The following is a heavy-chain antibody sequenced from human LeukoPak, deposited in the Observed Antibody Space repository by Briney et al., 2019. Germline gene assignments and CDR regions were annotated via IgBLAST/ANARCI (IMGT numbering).Heavy chain of an antibody. J-gene: IGHJ4*02. CDR2: LSGSGGAT. V-gene: IGHV3-23*01. CDR3: AKRGVVIRVILVGFHKEAYYFDS. D-gene: IGHD3-10*01. Sequence: GGSLRLSCAVSGITLSNYGMSWVRQAPGKGLEWVAGLSGSGGATNYADSVKGRFTISRDNAKNTLYLQMNSLRAEDTAVYFCAKRGVVIRVILVGFHKEAYYFDSWGQGALVTVSS. CDR1: GITLSNYG.